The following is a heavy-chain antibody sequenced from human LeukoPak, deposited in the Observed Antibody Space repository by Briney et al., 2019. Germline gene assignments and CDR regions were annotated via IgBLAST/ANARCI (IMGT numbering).Heavy chain of an antibody. CDR2: ISAYNGNA. D-gene: IGHD2-2*01. Sequence: ASVKVSCKTSGYSENFYGITWVRQAPGQGLEWMGWISAYNGNANYAQKLQGRVTMTTDTSTSTAYMELRSLRSDDTAVYYCARDLGYQRGYYWGQGTLVTVSS. CDR3: ARDLGYQRGYY. V-gene: IGHV1-18*01. J-gene: IGHJ4*02. CDR1: GYSENFYG.